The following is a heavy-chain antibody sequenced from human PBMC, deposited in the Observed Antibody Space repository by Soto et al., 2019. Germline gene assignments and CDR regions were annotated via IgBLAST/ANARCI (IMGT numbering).Heavy chain of an antibody. CDR3: ARDLNSWPYYYYYGMDV. D-gene: IGHD6-13*01. Sequence: GGSLRLSCAASGFTFSSYSMNWVRQAPGKGLEWVSYISSSSSTIYYADSVKGRFTISRDNAKNSLYLQMNSLRAEDTAVYYCARDLNSWPYYYYYGMDVWGQGTTVTVSS. J-gene: IGHJ6*02. CDR2: ISSSSSTI. CDR1: GFTFSSYS. V-gene: IGHV3-48*01.